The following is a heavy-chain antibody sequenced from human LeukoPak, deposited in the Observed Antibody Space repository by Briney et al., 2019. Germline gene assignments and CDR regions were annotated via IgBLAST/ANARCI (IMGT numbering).Heavy chain of an antibody. CDR1: EFTFSSYW. J-gene: IGHJ4*02. V-gene: IGHV3-7*04. D-gene: IGHD1-26*01. CDR3: ARAPRSGSYDY. Sequence: GGSLRLSCAASEFTFSSYWMSWVRQAPGKGLEWVANIKQDGGQIYYLESVKGRFTISRDNAKNTLYLQMNSLRAEDTAVYYCARAPRSGSYDYWGQGTLVTVSS. CDR2: IKQDGGQI.